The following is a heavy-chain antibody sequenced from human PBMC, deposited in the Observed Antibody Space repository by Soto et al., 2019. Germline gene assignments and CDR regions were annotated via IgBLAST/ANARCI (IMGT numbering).Heavy chain of an antibody. D-gene: IGHD2-15*01. V-gene: IGHV1-69*02. CDR2: IIPILGIA. J-gene: IGHJ4*02. Sequence: GASVKVSRKASGGTFSSYTISWVRQAPGQGLEWMGRIIPILGIANYAQKFQGRVTITADKSTSTAYMELSSLRSEDTAVYYCAELEYCSGGSCYLNPSGYWGQGTLVTVSS. CDR3: AELEYCSGGSCYLNPSGY. CDR1: GGTFSSYT.